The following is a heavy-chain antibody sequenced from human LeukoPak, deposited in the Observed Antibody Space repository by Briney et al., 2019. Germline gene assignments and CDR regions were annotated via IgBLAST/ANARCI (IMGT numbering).Heavy chain of an antibody. CDR1: GFTFDDYA. V-gene: IGHV3-9*01. J-gene: IGHJ4*02. CDR3: AKDSTAMGTYYFDY. Sequence: GGSLRLSCAASGFTFDDYATHWVRQAPGKGLEWVSGISWNSGSIGYADSVEGRFTISRDNAKNSLYLQMNSLRAEDTALYYCAKDSTAMGTYYFDYWGQGTLVTVSS. CDR2: ISWNSGSI. D-gene: IGHD5-18*01.